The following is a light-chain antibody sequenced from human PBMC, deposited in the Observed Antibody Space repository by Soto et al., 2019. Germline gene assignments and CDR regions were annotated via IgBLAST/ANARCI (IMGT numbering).Light chain of an antibody. CDR3: CSYAGSSTHAYVV. J-gene: IGLJ2*01. CDR1: SSDVGSYNL. CDR2: EGS. Sequence: QSALTQPASVSGSPGQSITISCTGTSSDVGSYNLVSWYQRHPGKAPKLMIYEGSKRPSGVSNRFPSSKSGNTASLTISGLQAEDEADYYCCSYAGSSTHAYVVFGGGTKLTVL. V-gene: IGLV2-23*01.